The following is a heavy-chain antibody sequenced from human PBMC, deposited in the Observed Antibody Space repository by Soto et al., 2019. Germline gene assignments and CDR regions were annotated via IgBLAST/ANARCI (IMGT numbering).Heavy chain of an antibody. D-gene: IGHD6-13*01. V-gene: IGHV1-18*01. Sequence: QVQLVQSGAEVKKPGASVKVSCKASGYTFTSYGISCVRQAPGQGLEWMGWISAYNGNTNYAQKLQGRVTMTTDTSTRTAYLERRSLRSDDTAGYYCASESSSSCHDYWGQGTLVTVSS. CDR3: ASESSSSCHDY. J-gene: IGHJ4*02. CDR2: ISAYNGNT. CDR1: GYTFTSYG.